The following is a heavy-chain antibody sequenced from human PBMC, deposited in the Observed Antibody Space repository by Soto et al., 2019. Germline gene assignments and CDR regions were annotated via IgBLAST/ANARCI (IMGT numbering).Heavy chain of an antibody. CDR3: ANHYDFWSGYLGPGSLDFDY. D-gene: IGHD3-3*01. CDR2: ISYDGSNK. V-gene: IGHV3-30*18. Sequence: PGGSLRLSCAASGFTFSSYGMHWVRQAPGKGLEWVAVISYDGSNKYYADSVKGRFTISRDNSKNTLYLQMNSLRAEDTAVYYCANHYDFWSGYLGPGSLDFDYWGQGTLVTVSS. J-gene: IGHJ4*02. CDR1: GFTFSSYG.